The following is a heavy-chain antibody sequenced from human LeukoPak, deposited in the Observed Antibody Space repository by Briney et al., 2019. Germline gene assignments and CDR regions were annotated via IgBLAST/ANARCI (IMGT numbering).Heavy chain of an antibody. CDR1: GGSISSYY. CDR2: ISYSGST. CDR3: ARGRLGGSGSYYNVLDY. V-gene: IGHV4-59*01. J-gene: IGHJ4*02. Sequence: SETLSLTCTVSGGSISSYYWSWIRQPPATGLGCIGYISYSGSTNYNPSLKSRVTISVDTSRNQFSLKLSSVTAADTAVYYCARGRLGGSGSYYNVLDYWGQGTLVTVSS. D-gene: IGHD3-10*01.